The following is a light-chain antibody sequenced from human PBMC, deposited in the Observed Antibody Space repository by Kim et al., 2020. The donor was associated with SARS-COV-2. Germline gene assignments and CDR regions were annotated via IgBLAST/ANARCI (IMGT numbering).Light chain of an antibody. CDR1: QSFSHW. V-gene: IGKV1-5*03. CDR2: TTS. Sequence: ASVGDRVTTSSRSSQSFSHWFAWYQQKPGKAPKLLIYTTSNLNSGVPSRFSGSGSGTEFPLTISSLQPDDFATYYCQQYNSYPLTFGGGTKVDIK. J-gene: IGKJ4*01. CDR3: QQYNSYPLT.